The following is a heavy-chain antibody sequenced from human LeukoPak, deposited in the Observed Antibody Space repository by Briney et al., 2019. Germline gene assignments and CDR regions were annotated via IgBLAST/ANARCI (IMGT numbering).Heavy chain of an antibody. CDR1: GFTFSSYS. D-gene: IGHD3-22*01. CDR3: ARNGDYDSSGYYGNYYMDV. J-gene: IGHJ6*03. CDR2: ISFSSATI. Sequence: GGSLRLSCEASGFTFSSYSMNWVRQAPGKGLEWVSYISFSSATIHYADSVKGRFTISRDNAKNSLYLQLNSLRAEDTALYYCARNGDYDSSGYYGNYYMDVWGKGTTVTISS. V-gene: IGHV3-48*01.